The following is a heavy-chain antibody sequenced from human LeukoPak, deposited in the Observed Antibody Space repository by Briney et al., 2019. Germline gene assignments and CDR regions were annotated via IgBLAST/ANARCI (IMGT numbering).Heavy chain of an antibody. CDR3: AKEDDSSGYYYLPH. V-gene: IGHV3-23*01. J-gene: IGHJ1*01. D-gene: IGHD3-22*01. CDR1: GFTFSSYA. CDR2: ISGSGGST. Sequence: GGSLRLSCAASGFTFSSYAMSWVRQAPGKGLEWVSGISGSGGSTYYADSVKGRFTTSRDNSKNTLYLQMNSLRAEDTAVYYCAKEDDSSGYYYLPHWGQGTLVTVSS.